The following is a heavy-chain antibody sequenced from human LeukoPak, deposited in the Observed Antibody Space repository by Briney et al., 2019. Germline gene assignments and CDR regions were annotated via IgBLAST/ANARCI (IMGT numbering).Heavy chain of an antibody. V-gene: IGHV3-30*04. CDR2: ISHDARNK. D-gene: IGHD3-16*01. CDR3: AREGIYGLDY. J-gene: IGHJ4*02. Sequence: GGSLRLSRAASGFTFSSYAIHWVRQAPGKGQEWVAVISHDARNKYYADSVKGRFTISRDNSKNTLYLQMDSLRVEDTAVYYCAREGIYGLDYWGQGTLVTVSS. CDR1: GFTFSSYA.